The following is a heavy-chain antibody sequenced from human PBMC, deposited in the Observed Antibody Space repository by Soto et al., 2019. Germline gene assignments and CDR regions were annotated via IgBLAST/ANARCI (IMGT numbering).Heavy chain of an antibody. Sequence: SETLSLTCAVYGGSFNGYYWSWIRQPPGKGLEWIGEINHSGSTNYNPSLKSRVTISVDTSKNQFSLKLRSVTAADTAVYYCARYYYCSDGVCYRWFDPWGQGTLVTVSS. CDR2: INHSGST. CDR1: GGSFNGYY. D-gene: IGHD2-15*01. V-gene: IGHV4-34*01. CDR3: ARYYYCSDGVCYRWFDP. J-gene: IGHJ5*02.